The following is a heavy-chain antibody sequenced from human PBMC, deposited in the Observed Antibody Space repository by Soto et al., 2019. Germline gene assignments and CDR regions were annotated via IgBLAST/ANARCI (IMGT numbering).Heavy chain of an antibody. J-gene: IGHJ3*02. D-gene: IGHD3-16*01. CDR2: TRNKANSYTT. CDR3: ARDRLPDGAFGI. CDR1: GFTFSDHF. Sequence: PGGSLRLSCAASGFTFSDHFMDWVRQAPGKGLEWVGRTRNKANSYTTEYAASVKGRFTVSRDDSKNSLYLQMNSLKTEDTAVYYCARDRLPDGAFGIWGQGTMVTVSS. V-gene: IGHV3-72*01.